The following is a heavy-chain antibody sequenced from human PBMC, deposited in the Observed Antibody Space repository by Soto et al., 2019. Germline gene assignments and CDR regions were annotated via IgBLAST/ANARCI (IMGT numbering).Heavy chain of an antibody. CDR1: GGSITSYN. V-gene: IGHV4-59*01. CDR3: ARRAVVAVTGSLDNWLDP. Sequence: QVQLQESGPGLVKPSETLSLTCTVSGGSITSYNWNWLRQPPGKALEWIGYVYNSGSTNYNPSLKSRVTISVHTSKNQFSLKVNSVTAADTAVYYCARRAVVAVTGSLDNWLDPWGQGILVTVSS. CDR2: VYNSGST. J-gene: IGHJ5*02. D-gene: IGHD2-21*01.